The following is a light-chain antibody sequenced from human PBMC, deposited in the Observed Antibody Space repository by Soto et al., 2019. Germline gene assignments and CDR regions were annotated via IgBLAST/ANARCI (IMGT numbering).Light chain of an antibody. CDR1: SSDVAGYDY. J-gene: IGLJ1*01. Sequence: QSVLTQPASVSGSPGQSITISCTGTSSDVAGYDYVSWYQLHPGKAPKLMVFEVNNRPSGVSYRFSGSKSGNTASLTISGLQAEDEADYFCSSYSISTAYLFGTGTKVTVL. CDR3: SSYSISTAYL. CDR2: EVN. V-gene: IGLV2-14*01.